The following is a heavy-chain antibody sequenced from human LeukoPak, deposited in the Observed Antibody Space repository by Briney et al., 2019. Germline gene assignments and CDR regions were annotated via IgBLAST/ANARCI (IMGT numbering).Heavy chain of an antibody. Sequence: ASVKVSCKTSGYSFTSQDMHWVRQAPGQSLEWMGCINPGNGDTKYSQEFQGSVTITRDTSATTAYMELSNLRSDDMAVYYCTLYNYWGQGTLVTVSS. J-gene: IGHJ4*02. CDR1: GYSFTSQD. CDR3: TLYNY. V-gene: IGHV1-3*03. D-gene: IGHD2-2*02. CDR2: INPGNGDT.